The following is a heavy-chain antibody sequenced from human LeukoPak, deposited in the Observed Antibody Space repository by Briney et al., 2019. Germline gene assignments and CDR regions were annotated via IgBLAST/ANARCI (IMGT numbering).Heavy chain of an antibody. V-gene: IGHV4-34*01. CDR2: INHCGRT. CDR1: GGSPFGSH. J-gene: IGHJ4*02. Sequence: SETLSLTCAVSGGSPFGSHWNWIRQSPEKGREWMGEINHCGRTNYNPSLKSRVTISVDTSKSQFFLKLTSVTAADTAVYYCARDPTTVVTLPYYFDFWGQGTLVTVSA. CDR3: ARDPTTVVTLPYYFDF. D-gene: IGHD4-23*01.